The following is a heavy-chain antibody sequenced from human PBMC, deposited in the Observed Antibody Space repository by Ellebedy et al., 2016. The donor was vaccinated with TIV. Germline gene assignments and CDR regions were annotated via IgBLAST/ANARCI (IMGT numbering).Heavy chain of an antibody. D-gene: IGHD1-26*01. CDR3: ARGDSGTYLGTVMFGD. CDR1: GFTFSTYS. J-gene: IGHJ4*02. V-gene: IGHV3-21*06. Sequence: GESLKISCAASGFTFSTYSMTWVRQAPGKGLEWVSSMSSSSIYIYYAASVKGRFTIPRDNAKNSMYLQMNSLRAEDAAVYYCARGDSGTYLGTVMFGDWGQGTLVTVSS. CDR2: MSSSSIYI.